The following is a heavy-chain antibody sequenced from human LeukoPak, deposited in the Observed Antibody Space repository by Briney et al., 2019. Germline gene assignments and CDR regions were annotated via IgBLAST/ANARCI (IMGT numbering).Heavy chain of an antibody. V-gene: IGHV1-69*04. D-gene: IGHD2-2*01. CDR3: ARDANSVVPAAPHWFDP. CDR2: IIPILGIA. CDR1: GGTFSSYT. Sequence: SVKVSCKASGGTFSSYTISWVRQAPGQGLEWMGRIIPILGIANYAQKFQGRATITADKSTSTAYMELSSLRSEDTAVYYCARDANSVVPAAPHWFDPWGQGTLVTVSS. J-gene: IGHJ5*02.